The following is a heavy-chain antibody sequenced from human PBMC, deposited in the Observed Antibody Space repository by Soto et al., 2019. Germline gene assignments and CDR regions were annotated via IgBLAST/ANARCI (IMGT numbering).Heavy chain of an antibody. V-gene: IGHV1-69*02. CDR2: IIPILGIA. D-gene: IGHD2-21*02. CDR3: ARGLAHCGGDCYQINWFDP. Sequence: QVQLVQSGAEVKKPGSSVKVSCKASGGTFSSYTISWVRQAPGQRLEWMGRIIPILGIANYAQKFQGRVTITADKSTSRAYMELSSLRSEDTAVYYCARGLAHCGGDCYQINWFDPWGQGTLVTVSS. J-gene: IGHJ5*02. CDR1: GGTFSSYT.